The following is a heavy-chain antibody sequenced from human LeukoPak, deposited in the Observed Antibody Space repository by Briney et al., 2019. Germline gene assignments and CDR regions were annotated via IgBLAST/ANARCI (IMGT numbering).Heavy chain of an antibody. V-gene: IGHV3-15*01. CDR1: GFTFSGGW. J-gene: IGHJ4*02. D-gene: IGHD6-6*01. Sequence: GGSLRLSCAASGFTFSGGWMGWVRQAPGKGLEWVGRSKSKADGGTIDYAAPVKGRFTLSRDDSRSTVYLQMNSLKTEDTAIYYCTTDRSIAIRPLFDYWGRGILVTVSS. CDR2: SKSKADGGTI. CDR3: TTDRSIAIRPLFDY.